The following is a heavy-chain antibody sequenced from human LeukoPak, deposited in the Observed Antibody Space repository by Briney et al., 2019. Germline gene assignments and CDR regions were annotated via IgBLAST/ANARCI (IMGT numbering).Heavy chain of an antibody. CDR1: GGSISSGGYS. D-gene: IGHD3-10*01. CDR2: IYHSGST. Sequence: PSETLSLTCAVSGGSISSGGYSWSWIRQPPGKGPEWIGYIYHSGSTYYNPSLKSRVTISVDRSKNQFSLKLSSVTAADTAVYYCAREDGSGSYGYWGQGTLVTVSS. J-gene: IGHJ4*02. CDR3: AREDGSGSYGY. V-gene: IGHV4-30-2*01.